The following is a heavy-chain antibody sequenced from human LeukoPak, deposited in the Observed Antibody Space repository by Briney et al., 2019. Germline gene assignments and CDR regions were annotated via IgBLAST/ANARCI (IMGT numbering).Heavy chain of an antibody. D-gene: IGHD3-9*01. J-gene: IGHJ4*02. CDR1: GFTFSTYE. V-gene: IGHV3-48*03. CDR3: AKDRFSVLTSTVDF. Sequence: GGSLRLSCAASGFTFSTYEMIWVRQAPGKGLEWVSYISSSGRTIYYADSVKGRFTISRDNAKNSLYLQMNRLRAEDTALYYCAKDRFSVLTSTVDFWGQGTLVTVSS. CDR2: ISSSGRTI.